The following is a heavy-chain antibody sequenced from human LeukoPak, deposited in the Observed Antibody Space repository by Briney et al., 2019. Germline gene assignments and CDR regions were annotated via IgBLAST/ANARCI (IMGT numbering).Heavy chain of an antibody. Sequence: GGSLRLSCAASGFTFSSYAMSWVRQAPGKGLEWVSAISGSGGSTYYADSVKGRFTISRDNSKNTLYLQMNSLRAEDTAVYYCARGFDFWSGYYAWGQGTLVTVSS. D-gene: IGHD3-3*01. CDR3: ARGFDFWSGYYA. CDR1: GFTFSSYA. V-gene: IGHV3-23*01. J-gene: IGHJ5*02. CDR2: ISGSGGST.